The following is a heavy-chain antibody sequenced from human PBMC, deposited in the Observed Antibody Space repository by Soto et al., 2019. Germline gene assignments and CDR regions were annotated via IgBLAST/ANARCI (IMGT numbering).Heavy chain of an antibody. Sequence: QVQLVESGGGVIQPGRSLRLSCAASGFTFSSCGMHWVRRAPGKGLEWVAVVTYEENEIHYADSVKGRFTISRDNSKNMVYLEMDSLRVEDTAVYYCVKVQSSGYWRTADYWGQGTLITVSS. CDR1: GFTFSSCG. CDR2: VTYEENEI. J-gene: IGHJ4*02. D-gene: IGHD5-12*01. V-gene: IGHV3-30*18. CDR3: VKVQSSGYWRTADY.